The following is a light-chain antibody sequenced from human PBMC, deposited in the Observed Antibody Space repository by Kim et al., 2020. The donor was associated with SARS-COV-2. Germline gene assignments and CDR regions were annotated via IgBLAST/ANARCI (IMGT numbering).Light chain of an antibody. CDR3: QQYHYWRA. V-gene: IGKV3-15*01. Sequence: SGTPRESAPLSRRASQSISTNLAWYPPKPCQAPRVLIYGASTRATGIPARFSGRWSGTEFTLTISSLQSEDFAVYYCQQYHYWRAFGQGTRLEIK. CDR2: GAS. CDR1: QSISTN. J-gene: IGKJ5*01.